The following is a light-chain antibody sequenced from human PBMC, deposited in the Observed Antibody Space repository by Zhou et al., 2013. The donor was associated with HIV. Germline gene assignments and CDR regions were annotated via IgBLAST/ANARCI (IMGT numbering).Light chain of an antibody. CDR2: DAA. J-gene: IGKJ5*01. V-gene: IGKV3-11*01. CDR1: QTVSSN. CDR3: QQRSNWPIT. Sequence: QSPGTLSLSPGERATVSCRASQTVSSNLAWYQQKPGQAPRLLIYDAADRATGIPARFSGSGSGTDFTLTISSLEPEDFAVYYCQQRSNWPITFGQGTRLEIK.